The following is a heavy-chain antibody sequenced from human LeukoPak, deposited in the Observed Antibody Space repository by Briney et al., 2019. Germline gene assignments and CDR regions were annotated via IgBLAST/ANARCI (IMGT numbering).Heavy chain of an antibody. CDR3: ARASDFWSGSWGY. CDR1: GDYIGRVNYY. Sequence: SETLSLTCTISGDYIGRVNYYWGWIRQPPGKGLEWIGEINHSGSTNYNPSLKSRVTISVDTSKNQFSLKLSSVTAADTAVYYCARASDFWSGSWGYWGQGTLVTVSS. D-gene: IGHD3-3*01. CDR2: INHSGST. V-gene: IGHV4-39*07. J-gene: IGHJ4*02.